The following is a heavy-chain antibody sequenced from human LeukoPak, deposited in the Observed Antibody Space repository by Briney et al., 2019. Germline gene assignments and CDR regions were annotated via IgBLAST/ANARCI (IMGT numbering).Heavy chain of an antibody. CDR3: AKGSLIAVAGPFDC. CDR1: GFTFSSNA. CDR2: ISGSGGRT. Sequence: GRSLRLSCAASGFTFSSNAMSWVRQAPGKGMEWVSTISGSGGRTYYADSVKGRFTISRDNSKNTLYLHMNSLRAEDTALYYCAKGSLIAVAGPFDCWGQGTLVTVSS. V-gene: IGHV3-23*01. D-gene: IGHD6-19*01. J-gene: IGHJ4*02.